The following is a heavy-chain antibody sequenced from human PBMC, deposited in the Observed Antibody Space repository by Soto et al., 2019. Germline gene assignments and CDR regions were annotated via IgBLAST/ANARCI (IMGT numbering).Heavy chain of an antibody. CDR3: AGGVAPYYLDY. V-gene: IGHV1-3*05. J-gene: IGHJ4*02. Sequence: QVQLVQSGAEEKKPGASVKVSCKASGYTFTSYVMHWLRQAPGQRLEWMGWINAGNGNSKYSQKFQGRVTINRDTSGSKRYMELSSLRSEATAVYYCAGGVAPYYLDYWGQGTLVTVS. CDR2: INAGNGNS. CDR1: GYTFTSYV. D-gene: IGHD3-16*01.